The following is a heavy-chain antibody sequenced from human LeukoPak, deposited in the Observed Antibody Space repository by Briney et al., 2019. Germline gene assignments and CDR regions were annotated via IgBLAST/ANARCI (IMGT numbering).Heavy chain of an antibody. CDR2: IYYSGST. CDR3: ARVTLNYYETCGYYGAQRHDAFDI. CDR1: GDSISSSSYY. V-gene: IGHV4-39*07. J-gene: IGHJ3*02. D-gene: IGHD3-22*01. Sequence: PSETLSLTCTVSGDSISSSSYYWGWIRQPPGKGLEWIGSIYYSGSTYYNPSLKSRVTISVDTSKNQFSLKLSSVTAADTAVYYCARVTLNYYETCGYYGAQRHDAFDIWGQGTMVTVSS.